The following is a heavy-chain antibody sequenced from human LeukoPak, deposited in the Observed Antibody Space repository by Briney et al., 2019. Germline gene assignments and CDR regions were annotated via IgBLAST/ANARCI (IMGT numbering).Heavy chain of an antibody. CDR1: GYTFTSYY. J-gene: IGHJ4*02. V-gene: IGHV1-46*01. D-gene: IGHD3-10*01. CDR3: ARDYYGSGSYYNDPHPYYFDY. Sequence: GASVKVSCKASGYTFTSYYMHWVRQAPGQGLEWMGIINPSGGSTSYAQKFQGRVTMTRDTSTSTVYMELSSLRSEDTAVYYCARDYYGSGSYYNDPHPYYFDYWGQGTLVTVSS. CDR2: INPSGGST.